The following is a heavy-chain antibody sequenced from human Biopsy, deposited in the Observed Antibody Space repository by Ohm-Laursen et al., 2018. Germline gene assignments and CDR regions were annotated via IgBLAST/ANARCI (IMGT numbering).Heavy chain of an antibody. J-gene: IGHJ4*02. D-gene: IGHD2-15*01. Sequence: QTLSLTCAVSGDSINSSYWSWIRQAPGKGLEWIGFISNSGNTNYNPSLKSRVTISADTSKNQFSLKLGSVTVADTAVFYCARRGSGGRSFDYWGQGSLVTVSS. CDR1: GDSINSSY. CDR2: ISNSGNT. V-gene: IGHV4-59*08. CDR3: ARRGSGGRSFDY.